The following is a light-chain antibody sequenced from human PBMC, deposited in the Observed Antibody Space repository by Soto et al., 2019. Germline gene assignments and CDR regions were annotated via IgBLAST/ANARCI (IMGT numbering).Light chain of an antibody. CDR1: SSDLAIYNY. CDR2: HVT. CDR3: SSYTDSSNYV. J-gene: IGLJ1*01. V-gene: IGLV2-14*03. Sequence: QSVLTQPASVSGSPGQSITISCTGTSSDLAIYNYVSWSQQQPVKAPKLMIYHVTNRPSGVSNRFSGSRSGNTASLTTSGLQAEDEPDYYCSSYTDSSNYVFGTGTKVTVL.